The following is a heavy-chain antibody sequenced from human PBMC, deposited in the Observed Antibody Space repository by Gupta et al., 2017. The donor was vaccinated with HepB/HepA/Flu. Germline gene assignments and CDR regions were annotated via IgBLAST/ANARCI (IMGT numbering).Heavy chain of an antibody. Sequence: VHLLPWGAGLFQLSESLPLTCAMSGGSFKGYKWSWVRQPPGKGVEWIGEIANTGRTECFPARERRITMSVDTSKNQVAPNLTSVTEAETTVYYCARIPATTKIQQRSCDFWGQGTVVTVP. CDR2: IANTGRT. J-gene: IGHJ3*01. CDR3: ARIPATTKIQQRSCDF. CDR1: GGSFKGYK. V-gene: IGHV4-34*01. D-gene: IGHD6-13*01.